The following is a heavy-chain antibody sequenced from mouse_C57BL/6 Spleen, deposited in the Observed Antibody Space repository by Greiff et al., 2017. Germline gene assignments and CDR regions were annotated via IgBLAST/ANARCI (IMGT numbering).Heavy chain of an antibody. D-gene: IGHD2-2*01. V-gene: IGHV5-4*01. J-gene: IGHJ1*03. CDR1: GFTFSSYA. Sequence: EVKLVESGGGLVKPGGSLKLSCAASGFTFSSYAMSWVRQTPEKRLEWVATISDGGSYTYYPDNVKGRFTISRDNAKNNLYLQMSHLKSEDTAMYYCARDRGVTGYFDVWGTGTTVTVSS. CDR2: ISDGGSYT. CDR3: ARDRGVTGYFDV.